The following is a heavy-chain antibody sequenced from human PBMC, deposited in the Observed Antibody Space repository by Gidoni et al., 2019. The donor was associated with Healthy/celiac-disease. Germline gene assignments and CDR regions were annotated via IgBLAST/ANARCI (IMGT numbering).Heavy chain of an antibody. J-gene: IGHJ6*03. CDR1: GGSISSSSYY. V-gene: IGHV4-39*07. CDR3: ARIPLGTGSLRGYYYYYMDV. CDR2: IYYSGST. D-gene: IGHD6-6*01. Sequence: QLQLQESGPGLVKPSETLSLTCTVSGGSISSSSYYWGWLRQPPGKGLEWIGSIYYSGSTYYNPSLKSRVTISVDTSKNQFSLKLSSVTAADTAVYYCARIPLGTGSLRGYYYYYMDVWGKGTTVTVSS.